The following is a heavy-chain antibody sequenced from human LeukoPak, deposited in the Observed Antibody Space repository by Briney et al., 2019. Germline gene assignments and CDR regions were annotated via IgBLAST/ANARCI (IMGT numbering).Heavy chain of an antibody. D-gene: IGHD6-19*01. J-gene: IGHJ5*02. CDR2: IYYSGTT. CDR3: ARLQAVARTSDWFDP. CDR1: GGSISGNY. V-gene: IGHV4-59*01. Sequence: SETLSLTCTVSGGSISGNYWSWIRQPPGTGLEWIGYIYYSGTTNYNPSLKSRVTISLGASKNQFSLKLSSVTAADTAVYYCARLQAVARTSDWFDPWGQGTLVTVSS.